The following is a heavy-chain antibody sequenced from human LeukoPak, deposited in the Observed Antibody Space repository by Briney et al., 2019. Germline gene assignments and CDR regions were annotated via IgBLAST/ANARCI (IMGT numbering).Heavy chain of an antibody. D-gene: IGHD6-13*01. CDR2: ISGSGGST. CDR1: GFTFSSYA. Sequence: GGSLRLSCAASGFTFSSYAMSWVRQAPGKGLEWVSAISGSGGSTYYADSVKGRFTISRDNAKNSLYLQMNSLRAEDAAVYYCASGVIAAAGSYYYYGMDVWGQGTTVTVSS. CDR3: ASGVIAAAGSYYYYGMDV. J-gene: IGHJ6*02. V-gene: IGHV3-23*01.